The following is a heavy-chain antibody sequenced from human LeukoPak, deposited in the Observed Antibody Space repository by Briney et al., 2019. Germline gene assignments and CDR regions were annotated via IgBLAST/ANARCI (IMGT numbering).Heavy chain of an antibody. CDR2: IIPIFGTA. J-gene: IGHJ4*02. CDR3: ARASAMESLSEFDY. V-gene: IGHV1-69*13. CDR1: GGTFSIYA. Sequence: SVNVSFTASGGTFSIYAISWVRQAPGQGLEWMGGIIPIFGTANYAQKFQGRVTITADESTSTAYMELSSLRSEDTAVYYCARASAMESLSEFDYWGQGTLVTVSS. D-gene: IGHD5-18*01.